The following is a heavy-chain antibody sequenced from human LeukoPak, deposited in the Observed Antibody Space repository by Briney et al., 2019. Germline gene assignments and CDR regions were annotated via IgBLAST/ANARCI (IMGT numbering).Heavy chain of an antibody. CDR3: ARGGPAAKNAFDI. CDR1: GYTFTSYD. CDR2: MNPNSGNT. V-gene: IGHV1-8*03. J-gene: IGHJ3*02. Sequence: ASVKVSCKASGYTFTSYDINWVRQATGQGLEWMGWMNPNSGNTGYAQKFQGRVTITRNTSISTACMELSSLRSEDTAVCYCARGGPAAKNAFDIWGQGTMVTVSS. D-gene: IGHD2-2*01.